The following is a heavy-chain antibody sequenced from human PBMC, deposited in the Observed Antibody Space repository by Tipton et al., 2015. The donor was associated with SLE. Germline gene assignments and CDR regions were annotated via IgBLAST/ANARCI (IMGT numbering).Heavy chain of an antibody. J-gene: IGHJ4*02. Sequence: RSLRLFCAASGITLRSYGMHWFRQAPGKGLEWVAFIRYDGSKKYYGDSVKGRFTISRDDSRNTLYLQMNGPRAEDSAVYYCARGGAGDQYFDYWGQGTLVTVSS. CDR1: GITLRSYG. V-gene: IGHV3-30*19. CDR2: IRYDGSKK. D-gene: IGHD2-21*02. CDR3: ARGGAGDQYFDY.